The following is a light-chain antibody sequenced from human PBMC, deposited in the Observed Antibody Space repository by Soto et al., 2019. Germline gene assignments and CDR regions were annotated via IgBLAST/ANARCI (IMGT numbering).Light chain of an antibody. Sequence: DIQMTQSPSTLSASLGDRVTITCRASQSISSWLAWYQQKPGKAPKLLIYKASGLESGVPSRFSGSGSGTDFTLTISRLEPEDFAVYYCLHQGNSPPITFGQGTRLEI. CDR1: QSISSW. V-gene: IGKV1-5*03. CDR2: KAS. CDR3: LHQGNSPPIT. J-gene: IGKJ5*01.